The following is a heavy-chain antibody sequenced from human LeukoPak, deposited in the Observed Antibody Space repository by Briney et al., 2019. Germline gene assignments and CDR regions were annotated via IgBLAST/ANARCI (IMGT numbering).Heavy chain of an antibody. J-gene: IGHJ4*02. Sequence: GGSLRLSCATSGFTFNNYNMNWVRQAPGKGLEWVSYISSSSKTIYYADSVKGRFTISRDNAKNSLYLQMNSLRAEDTAVYYCARTYAYDATGDRGHWGQGTLVTVSS. CDR3: ARTYAYDATGDRGH. V-gene: IGHV3-48*01. D-gene: IGHD3-16*01. CDR2: ISSSSKTI. CDR1: GFTFNNYN.